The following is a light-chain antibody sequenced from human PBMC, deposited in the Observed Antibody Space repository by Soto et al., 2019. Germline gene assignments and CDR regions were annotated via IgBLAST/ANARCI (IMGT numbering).Light chain of an antibody. J-gene: IGKJ1*01. CDR2: DAS. Sequence: DIQMTQSPSTLSASVGDRVTITCRASQSITNWLAWYQQKTGEAPNLLIYDASSLQSGVPSRFGGSGSGTEFTLTISSLQPDDFATYFCQQYNTYPWTFGQGTKVEIK. CDR3: QQYNTYPWT. CDR1: QSITNW. V-gene: IGKV1-5*01.